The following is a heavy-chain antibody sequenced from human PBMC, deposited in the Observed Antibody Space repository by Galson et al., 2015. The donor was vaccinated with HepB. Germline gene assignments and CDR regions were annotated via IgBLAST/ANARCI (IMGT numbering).Heavy chain of an antibody. J-gene: IGHJ6*02. V-gene: IGHV4-34*01. CDR1: GGSFSGYY. CDR3: ARGDPYDSSGYYYNLYYYGMDV. D-gene: IGHD3-22*01. Sequence: SETLSLTCAVYGGSFSGYYWSWIRQPPGKGLEWIGEINHSGSTNYNPSLKRRVTISVDTSRNQFSLKLSSVTAADTAVYYCARGDPYDSSGYYYNLYYYGMDVWGQGTTVTVFS. CDR2: INHSGST.